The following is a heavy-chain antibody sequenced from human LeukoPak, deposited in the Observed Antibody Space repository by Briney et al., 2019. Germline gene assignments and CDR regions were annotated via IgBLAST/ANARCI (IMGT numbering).Heavy chain of an antibody. D-gene: IGHD6-19*01. CDR2: ISTNGGRT. V-gene: IGHV3-64*01. J-gene: IGHJ5*02. CDR1: GFTFSSYA. CDR3: ARARWYSSGWARFDP. Sequence: TGGSLRLSCAASGFTFSSYAMRWVRQAPGKGLEYVSTISTNGGRTYYANSVKGRFTISRDNSKNTVYLQMGSLRAEDMAVYYSARARWYSSGWARFDPWGQGTLVTVPS.